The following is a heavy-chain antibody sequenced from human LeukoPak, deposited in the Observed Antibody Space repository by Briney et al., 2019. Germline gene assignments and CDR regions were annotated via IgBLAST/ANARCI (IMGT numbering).Heavy chain of an antibody. CDR2: IWNDGSHK. D-gene: IGHD2-15*01. CDR1: GITFSNAW. V-gene: IGHV3-33*08. Sequence: GGSLRLSCAATGITFSNAWMSWVRQAPGRGLGWVAVIWNDGSHKYYADSVKGRFTISRDNSKNTLYLQMNSLRAEDTAVYYCANSAGGFDYWGQGTLVTVSS. CDR3: ANSAGGFDY. J-gene: IGHJ4*02.